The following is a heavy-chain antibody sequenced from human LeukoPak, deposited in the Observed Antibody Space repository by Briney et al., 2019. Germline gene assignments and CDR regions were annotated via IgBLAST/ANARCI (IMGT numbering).Heavy chain of an antibody. CDR1: GASISSEDNY. CDR3: AREGRDFWSGSRGWFDP. D-gene: IGHD3-3*01. J-gene: IGHJ5*02. V-gene: IGHV4-30-4*01. Sequence: SETLSLTCTVSGASISSEDNYWSWIREPPGKGLEWIGYIHYSGSNRYNPSLKSRVTISVDTSKNQFSLRLSSVAAADTAVYYCAREGRDFWSGSRGWFDPWGQGTLVTVSS. CDR2: IHYSGSN.